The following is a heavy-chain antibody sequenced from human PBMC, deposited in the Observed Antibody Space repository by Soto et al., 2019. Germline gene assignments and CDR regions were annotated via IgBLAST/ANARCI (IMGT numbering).Heavy chain of an antibody. D-gene: IGHD6-6*01. J-gene: IGHJ6*03. CDR2: IYYSGST. V-gene: IGHV4-31*03. CDR3: ATAPYSSSSDYYYYYMDV. CDR1: GGSISSGGYY. Sequence: SETLSLTCTVSGGSISSGGYYWSWIRQHPGKGLEWIGYIYYSGSTYYNPSLKSRVTISVDTSKNQFSLKLSSVTAADTAVYYCATAPYSSSSDYYYYYMDVWGKGTTVTVSS.